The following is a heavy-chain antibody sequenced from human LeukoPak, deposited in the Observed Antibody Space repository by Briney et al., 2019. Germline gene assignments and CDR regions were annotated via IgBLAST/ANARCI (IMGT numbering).Heavy chain of an antibody. CDR3: ARIRPDTAMVNYYYYYMDV. J-gene: IGHJ6*03. CDR1: ELSLRTSGMG. Sequence: ESGPALAHPTPALTLTCKLSELSLRTSGMGVSWMRQPPAKGVEWHALIEWDDYKNYSTSLNTRLTISKDTSKNQVILTTTNMYPVDTATYYSARIRPDTAMVNYYYYYMDVWGKGTTVTVSS. CDR2: IEWDDYK. D-gene: IGHD5-18*01. V-gene: IGHV2-70*01.